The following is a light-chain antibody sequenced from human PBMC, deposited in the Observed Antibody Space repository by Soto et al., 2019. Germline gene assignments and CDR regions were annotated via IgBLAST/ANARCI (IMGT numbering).Light chain of an antibody. CDR1: QSIGTY. CDR3: QQSSTTPWT. J-gene: IGKJ1*01. CDR2: AAS. V-gene: IGKV1-39*01. Sequence: DIQMTQSPPSLSASVGDRVTITCRASQSIGTYLNWYQEKPGKAPKVLIYAASNLEKGVPSRFGGSGSGTDLTLTITSLQRDDLATYYCQQSSTTPWTFCQGTKGEIK.